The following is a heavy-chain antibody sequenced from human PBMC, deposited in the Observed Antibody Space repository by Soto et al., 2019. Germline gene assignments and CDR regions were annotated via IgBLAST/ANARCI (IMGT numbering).Heavy chain of an antibody. CDR3: ARSLFAAGVQGWFDP. CDR1: GGSISSSSYY. J-gene: IGHJ5*02. Sequence: SETLSLTCTVSGGSISSSSYYWGWIRQPPGKGLEWIGSIYYSGSTYYNPSLKSRVTISVDTSKNLFSLKLSSVTAADTAVYYCARSLFAAGVQGWFDPWGQGTLVTVSS. D-gene: IGHD6-13*01. CDR2: IYYSGST. V-gene: IGHV4-39*01.